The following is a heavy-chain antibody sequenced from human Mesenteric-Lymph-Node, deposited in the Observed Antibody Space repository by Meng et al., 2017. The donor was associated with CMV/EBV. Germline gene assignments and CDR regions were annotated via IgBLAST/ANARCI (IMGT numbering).Heavy chain of an antibody. D-gene: IGHD4-11*01. CDR3: AKKKEEYSNYDDYYYGMDV. CDR1: GFTFSSYA. CDR2: ISGSGGST. V-gene: IGHV3-23*01. Sequence: GSLRLSCAASGFTFSSYAMSWVRQAPGKGLEWVSAISGSGGSTYYADSVKGRFTISRDNSKNTLYLQMNSLRAEDTAVYYCAKKKEEYSNYDDYYYGMDVWGQGTTVTVSS. J-gene: IGHJ6*02.